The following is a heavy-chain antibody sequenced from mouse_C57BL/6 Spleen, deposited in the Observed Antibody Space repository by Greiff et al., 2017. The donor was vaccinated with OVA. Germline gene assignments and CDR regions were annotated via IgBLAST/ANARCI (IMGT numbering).Heavy chain of an antibody. D-gene: IGHD1-1*01. V-gene: IGHV1-55*01. CDR2: IYPGSGST. Sequence: QVQLQQSGAELVKPGASVKMSCKASGYTFTSYWITWVKQRPGQGLEWIGDIYPGSGSTNYNEKFKSKATLTVDTSSSTAYMQLSSLTSEDSAVYYCARSDGVYYGSSYEDWYFDVWGTGTTVTVSS. CDR3: ARSDGVYYGSSYEDWYFDV. CDR1: GYTFTSYW. J-gene: IGHJ1*03.